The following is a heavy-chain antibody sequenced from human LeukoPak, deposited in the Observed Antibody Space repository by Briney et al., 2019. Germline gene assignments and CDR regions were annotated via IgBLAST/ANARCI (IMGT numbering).Heavy chain of an antibody. CDR1: GFTFSSYA. CDR3: ARGARLDTRNECRLDY. V-gene: IGHV3-23*01. CDR2: ISGSGDST. Sequence: GGSLRLSCAASGFTFSSYAMSWVRQAPGKGLEGGSVISGSGDSTYYTDSVKGRFPISRDTATSSLYLQLRGLRADDTGVYYCARGARLDTRNECRLDYWGQGTLVAVSS. J-gene: IGHJ4*02. D-gene: IGHD1-26*01.